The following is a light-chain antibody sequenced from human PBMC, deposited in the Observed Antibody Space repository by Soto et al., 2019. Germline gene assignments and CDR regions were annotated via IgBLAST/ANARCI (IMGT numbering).Light chain of an antibody. CDR1: SSDVGSYNL. J-gene: IGLJ3*02. CDR2: EGS. Sequence: QPASVSGSPGQSITISCTGTSSDVGSYNLVSWYQQHPGKAPKLMIYEGSKRPSGVSNRFSGSKSGNTASLTISGLQAEDEADYYCCSYAGSRWVFGGGTKLTVL. V-gene: IGLV2-23*01. CDR3: CSYAGSRWV.